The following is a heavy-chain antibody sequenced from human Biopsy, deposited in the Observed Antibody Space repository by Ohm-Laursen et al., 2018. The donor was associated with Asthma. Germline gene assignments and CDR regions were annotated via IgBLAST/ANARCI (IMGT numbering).Heavy chain of an antibody. Sequence: GSSVKVSCNASGYPFTAYYVHWVRQAPGQGLEWMGRIDPNSGGTNYAQKFLGRVTMTRDTSVNTAFMVLSRLRSDDTAVYYCARIKIRIGAGTDRYFDLWGRGTLVTVSS. CDR1: GYPFTAYY. V-gene: IGHV1-2*06. J-gene: IGHJ2*01. CDR2: IDPNSGGT. D-gene: IGHD3-16*01. CDR3: ARIKIRIGAGTDRYFDL.